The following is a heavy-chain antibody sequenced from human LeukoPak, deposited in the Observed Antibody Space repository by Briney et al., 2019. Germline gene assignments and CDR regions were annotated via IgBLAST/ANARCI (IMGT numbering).Heavy chain of an antibody. V-gene: IGHV1-18*01. CDR2: NSAYNGNT. D-gene: IGHD2-15*01. Sequence: ASVEVSCKASGYTFTSYGISWVRQAPGQGLEWMGWNSAYNGNTNYAQKLQGRVTMTTDTSTSTAYMELRSLRSDDTAVYYCARDNQVVATPTFDYWGQGTLVTVSS. CDR3: ARDNQVVATPTFDY. CDR1: GYTFTSYG. J-gene: IGHJ4*02.